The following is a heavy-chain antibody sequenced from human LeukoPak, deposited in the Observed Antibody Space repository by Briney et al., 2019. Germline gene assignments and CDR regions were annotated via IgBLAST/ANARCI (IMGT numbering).Heavy chain of an antibody. J-gene: IGHJ4*02. D-gene: IGHD2-2*02. Sequence: GGSLRLSCVASGVTFSTYATNWVRQVPGKGLEWVSLISDSGSTTYHADSVKGRFTISRDNSKNTLYLQMNSLSAEDSAVYYCVKGGYCGATNCDIAYWGQGTLVTVSS. CDR3: VKGGYCGATNCDIAY. CDR1: GVTFSTYA. V-gene: IGHV3-23*01. CDR2: ISDSGSTT.